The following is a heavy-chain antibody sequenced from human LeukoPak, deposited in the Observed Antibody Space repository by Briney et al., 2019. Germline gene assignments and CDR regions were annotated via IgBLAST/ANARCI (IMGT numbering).Heavy chain of an antibody. Sequence: SETLSLTCTVSGYSISSGYYWGWIRQSPGKGLEWIGSIFYSGSTDYDPSLKSRVTISVDTSKNQFSLKVSSVTAADTAAYYCARGNSYFDYWVQGTLVTVSS. D-gene: IGHD4-23*01. CDR3: ARGNSYFDY. CDR1: GYSISSGYY. J-gene: IGHJ4*02. CDR2: IFYSGST. V-gene: IGHV4-38-2*02.